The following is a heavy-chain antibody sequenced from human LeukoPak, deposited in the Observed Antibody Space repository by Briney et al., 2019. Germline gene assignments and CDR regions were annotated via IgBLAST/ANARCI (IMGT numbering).Heavy chain of an antibody. Sequence: SETLSLTCAVYGGSFSGYFWTWIRQPPGKRLEWIGEINHSGSANNNPSLRSRVTVSVDTSKNQFSLKLSSVTAADTAVYYCAREGLPPSYYDFWSGYYRDQNWFDPWGQGTLVTVSS. J-gene: IGHJ5*02. CDR1: GGSFSGYF. CDR2: INHSGSA. D-gene: IGHD3-3*01. V-gene: IGHV4-34*01. CDR3: AREGLPPSYYDFWSGYYRDQNWFDP.